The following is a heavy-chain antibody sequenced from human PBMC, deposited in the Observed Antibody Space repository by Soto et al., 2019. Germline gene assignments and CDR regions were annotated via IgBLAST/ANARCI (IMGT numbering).Heavy chain of an antibody. V-gene: IGHV4-31*03. Sequence: PSETLSLTCNVSGDSISSGRYYWSWIRQHPEKGLEWIGYIYYSGTAQYSPSFKSRITMSVDTSKSQFSLKMTSLTAADTAIYYCARGFSIDLYWVQ. CDR1: GDSISSGRYY. CDR3: ARGFSIDLY. J-gene: IGHJ4*02. CDR2: IYYSGTA. D-gene: IGHD2-21*01.